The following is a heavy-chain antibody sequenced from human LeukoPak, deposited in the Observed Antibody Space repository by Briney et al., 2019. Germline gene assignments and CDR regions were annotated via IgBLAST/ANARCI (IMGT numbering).Heavy chain of an antibody. J-gene: IGHJ5*02. Sequence: GGSLRLSCAASGFTFSSYAMSWVRQAPGKGLEWVSAISGSGGSTYYADSVKGRFTISRDNSKNTLYLQMNSLKAEDTAVYYCARLMVRGVGSWFDPWGQGTLVTVSS. CDR3: ARLMVRGVGSWFDP. V-gene: IGHV3-23*01. CDR1: GFTFSSYA. CDR2: ISGSGGST. D-gene: IGHD3-10*01.